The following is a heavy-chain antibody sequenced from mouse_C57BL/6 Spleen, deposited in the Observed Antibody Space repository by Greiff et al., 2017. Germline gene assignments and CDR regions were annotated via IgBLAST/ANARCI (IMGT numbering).Heavy chain of an antibody. J-gene: IGHJ1*03. CDR2: IDPSDSET. Sequence: QVQLQQPGAELVRPGSSVKLSCKASGYTFTSYWMHWVKQRPIQGLEWIGNIDPSDSETHYNQKFKDKATLTVDKSSSTAYMQLSSLTSEDSAVYYCARRGPYWYFDVWGTATTVTVSS. CDR3: ARRGPYWYFDV. V-gene: IGHV1-52*01. CDR1: GYTFTSYW.